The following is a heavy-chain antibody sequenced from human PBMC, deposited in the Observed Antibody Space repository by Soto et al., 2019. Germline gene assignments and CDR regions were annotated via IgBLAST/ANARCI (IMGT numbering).Heavy chain of an antibody. CDR1: GFTFSSYS. Sequence: PGGSLRLSCAASGFTFSSYSMNWVRQAPGKGLEWVSSISSSSSYIYYADSVKGRFTISRDNAKNSLYLQMNSLGAEDTAVYYCARPLAAALPWFDPWGQGTLVTVSS. D-gene: IGHD6-13*01. CDR2: ISSSSSYI. V-gene: IGHV3-21*01. J-gene: IGHJ5*02. CDR3: ARPLAAALPWFDP.